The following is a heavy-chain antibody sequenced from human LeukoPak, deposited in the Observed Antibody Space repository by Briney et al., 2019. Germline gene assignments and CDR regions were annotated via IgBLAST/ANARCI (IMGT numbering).Heavy chain of an antibody. CDR2: IYSGGST. D-gene: IGHD2-2*01. CDR3: ARVVVPAALDDIYFDY. Sequence: GGSLRLSCAASEFSVGSNYMTWVRQAPGKGLEWVSLIYSGGSTYYADSVKGRFTISRDNSKNTLYLQMNSLRAEDTAVYYCARVVVPAALDDIYFDYWGQGTLVTVSS. CDR1: EFSVGSNY. J-gene: IGHJ4*02. V-gene: IGHV3-66*01.